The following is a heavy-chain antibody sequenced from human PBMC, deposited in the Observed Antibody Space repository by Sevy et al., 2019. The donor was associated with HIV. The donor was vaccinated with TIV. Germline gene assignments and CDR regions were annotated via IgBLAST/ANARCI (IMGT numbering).Heavy chain of an antibody. Sequence: ASVKVSCKASGYTFTSYGISWVRQAPGQGLEWMGWISAYNGNTNYAQKLQGRVTMTTDTSTSTAYMELRSLRSDDTAVYYCARKPGIAAAGTNYYYYGMDVWGQRTTVTVSS. CDR3: ARKPGIAAAGTNYYYYGMDV. D-gene: IGHD6-13*01. CDR1: GYTFTSYG. CDR2: ISAYNGNT. V-gene: IGHV1-18*01. J-gene: IGHJ6*02.